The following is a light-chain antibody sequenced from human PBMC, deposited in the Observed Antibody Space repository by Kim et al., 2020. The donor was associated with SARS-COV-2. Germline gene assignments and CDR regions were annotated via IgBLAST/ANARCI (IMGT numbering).Light chain of an antibody. J-gene: IGKJ4*01. Sequence: ASVGERVTRTYQASEVKEYDLHWYNQKPGRAPRLLSYGASKLLKGVPSRFSGSGSNTEFTLTINSLQPEDFGSYYCLQDHTYPLTFGGGTKVDIK. CDR2: GAS. V-gene: IGKV1-17*01. CDR1: EVKEYD. CDR3: LQDHTYPLT.